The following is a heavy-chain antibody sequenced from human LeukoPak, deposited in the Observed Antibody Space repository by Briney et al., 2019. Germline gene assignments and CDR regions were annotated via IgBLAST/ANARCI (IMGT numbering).Heavy chain of an antibody. CDR1: GYTFTSYG. V-gene: IGHV1-18*01. J-gene: IGHJ5*02. CDR2: ISAYNGNT. CDR3: ARDPSGQQLIPNWFDP. D-gene: IGHD6-13*01. Sequence: GASVKVSCKASGYTFTSYGISWVRQAPGQGLEWMGWISAYNGNTNYAQKLQGRVTMTTDTSTSTAYMELRSLRSDDTAVYHCARDPSGQQLIPNWFDPWGQGTLVTVSS.